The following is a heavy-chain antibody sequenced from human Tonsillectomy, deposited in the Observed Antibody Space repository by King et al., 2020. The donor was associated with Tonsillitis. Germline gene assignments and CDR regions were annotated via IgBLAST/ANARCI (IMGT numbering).Heavy chain of an antibody. CDR1: GYNFNTYW. CDR2: IYPGDSDT. Sequence: VQLVESGAEVKKPGESLKISCRGSGYNFNTYWIGWVRQMPGKGLEWMGIIYPGDSDTRYSPTFQGQVTISADKSINTAYVQWSSLKASDTAIYYCARPNPDRSGADAFDVWGQGTLVAVSS. J-gene: IGHJ3*01. V-gene: IGHV5-51*01. D-gene: IGHD1-14*01. CDR3: ARPNPDRSGADAFDV.